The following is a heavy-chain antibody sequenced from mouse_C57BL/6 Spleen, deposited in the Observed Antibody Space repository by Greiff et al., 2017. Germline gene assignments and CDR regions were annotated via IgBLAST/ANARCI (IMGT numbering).Heavy chain of an antibody. J-gene: IGHJ2*01. CDR1: GYAFSSYW. V-gene: IGHV1-80*01. Sequence: VQLQQSGAGLVKPGASVKISCTASGYAFSSYWMNWVQQRPGKGLEWIGQIYPGDGDTNYNGKFKGKATLTADKSYSTAYMQLSSLTSEDSAVYFCARSDTTGVDFDYWGPGTTLTVSS. CDR3: ARSDTTGVDFDY. CDR2: IYPGDGDT. D-gene: IGHD1-1*01.